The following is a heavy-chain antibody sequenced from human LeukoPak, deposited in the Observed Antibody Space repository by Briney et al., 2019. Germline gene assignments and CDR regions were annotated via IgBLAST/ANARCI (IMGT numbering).Heavy chain of an antibody. Sequence: SETLSLTCAVYGGSFSGYYWSWIRQPPGKGLEWIGEINHSGSAIYNPSLKSRVTISVDTSKNQFSLKLSSVTAADTAVYYCARGISGSYYFGYWGQGTLVTVSS. V-gene: IGHV4-34*01. CDR2: INHSGSA. J-gene: IGHJ4*02. CDR3: ARGISGSYYFGY. CDR1: GGSFSGYY. D-gene: IGHD1-26*01.